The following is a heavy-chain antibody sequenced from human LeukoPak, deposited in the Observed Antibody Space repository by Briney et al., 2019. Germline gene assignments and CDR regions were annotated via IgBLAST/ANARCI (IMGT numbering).Heavy chain of an antibody. CDR2: INTNTGNP. V-gene: IGHV7-4-1*02. J-gene: IGHJ4*02. D-gene: IGHD3-22*01. CDR3: GRGGTMLEAGRDLDY. CDR1: GYTFTSYA. Sequence: ASVKVSCKASGYTFTSYAMNWVRQAPGQGLEWMGWINTNTGNPTYAQGFTGRFVFSLDTSVSTAYLQISSLKAEDTAVYYCGRGGTMLEAGRDLDYWGQGTLVTVSS.